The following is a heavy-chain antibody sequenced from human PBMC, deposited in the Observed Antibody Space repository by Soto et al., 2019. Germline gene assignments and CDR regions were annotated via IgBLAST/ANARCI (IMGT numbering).Heavy chain of an antibody. V-gene: IGHV3-23*01. CDR3: AKVSSSWYAGFFDL. J-gene: IGHJ4*02. Sequence: GGSLRLSCTASGFTFSRHAMTWVRQAPGRGLEWVSGLSDSGGSIYYADSVKGRFTISRDNSMNTLYLQMNTLRAEDTAIYYCAKVSSSWYAGFFDLWGQGTLVTVSS. D-gene: IGHD6-13*01. CDR2: LSDSGGSI. CDR1: GFTFSRHA.